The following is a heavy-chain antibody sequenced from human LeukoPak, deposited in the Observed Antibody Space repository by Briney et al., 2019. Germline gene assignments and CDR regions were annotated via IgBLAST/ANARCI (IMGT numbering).Heavy chain of an antibody. Sequence: GGSLRLSCAASAFTFSSYEMNWVRQAPGKGLEWVSYISSSGSTIYYADSVKGRFTISRDNAKNSLYLQMNSLRAEDTAVYYCARDYYDYVWGSYTRLDYWGQGTLVTVSS. CDR2: ISSSGSTI. V-gene: IGHV3-48*03. J-gene: IGHJ4*02. D-gene: IGHD3-16*01. CDR3: ARDYYDYVWGSYTRLDY. CDR1: AFTFSSYE.